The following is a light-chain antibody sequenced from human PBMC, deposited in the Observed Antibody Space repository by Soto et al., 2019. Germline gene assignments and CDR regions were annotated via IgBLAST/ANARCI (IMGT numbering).Light chain of an antibody. CDR2: GAS. CDR3: QQYGSCPTWT. Sequence: EIVLTQYPGTLSLSPGERATLSCRASQSVSSSYLAWYQQKPGQAPRLLIYGASSRATGIPDRFSGSGSGTDFTLTISRLEPDDFAVYYCQQYGSCPTWTVGQGSKLDSK. J-gene: IGKJ1*01. V-gene: IGKV3-20*01. CDR1: QSVSSSY.